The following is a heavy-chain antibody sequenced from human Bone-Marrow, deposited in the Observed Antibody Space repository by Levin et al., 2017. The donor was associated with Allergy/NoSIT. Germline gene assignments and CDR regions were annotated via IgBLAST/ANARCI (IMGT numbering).Heavy chain of an antibody. CDR3: ARARDNFGYLPLDF. D-gene: IGHD5-18*01. Sequence: SETLSLTCTVSGGSMSRYYWSWIRQSPERGLEWLGYIYSTGDASYNPSLEGRVTISVDTPQNQFSLTLNSVTAADTAFYYCARARDNFGYLPLDFWGPGALVTVSS. CDR2: IYSTGDA. J-gene: IGHJ4*02. CDR1: GGSMSRYY. V-gene: IGHV4-59*01.